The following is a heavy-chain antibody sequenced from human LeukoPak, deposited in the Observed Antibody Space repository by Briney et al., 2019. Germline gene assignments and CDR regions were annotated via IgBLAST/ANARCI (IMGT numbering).Heavy chain of an antibody. CDR1: GFTFNNYV. CDR2: IDYSGGNT. CDR3: AKKMTTVTTYSPFDY. Sequence: GGSLRLSCAASGFTFNNYVMSWVRQAPGKGLEWVSGIDYSGGNTYYADSVKGRFTISRDNSKNTLYLQMNSLRAEDTAVYYCAKKMTTVTTYSPFDYWGQGTLVTVSS. V-gene: IGHV3-23*01. J-gene: IGHJ4*02. D-gene: IGHD4-11*01.